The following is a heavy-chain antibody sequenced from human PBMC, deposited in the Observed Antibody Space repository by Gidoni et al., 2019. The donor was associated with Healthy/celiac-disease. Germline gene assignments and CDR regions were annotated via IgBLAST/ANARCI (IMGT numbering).Heavy chain of an antibody. CDR1: GFTFSSYA. CDR2: ISVSGGST. V-gene: IGHV3-23*01. Sequence: EVQLLESGGGLVQPGGSLRLSCAASGFTFSSYAMSWVRQAPGKGLEWVSAISVSGGSTYYADSVKGRFTISRDNSKNTLYLQMNSLRAEDTAVYYCAKDGGRARRGSLGAFDIWGQGTMVTVSS. D-gene: IGHD1-26*01. CDR3: AKDGGRARRGSLGAFDI. J-gene: IGHJ3*02.